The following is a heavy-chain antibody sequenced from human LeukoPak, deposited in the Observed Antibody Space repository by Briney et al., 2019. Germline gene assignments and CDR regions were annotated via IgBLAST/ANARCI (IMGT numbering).Heavy chain of an antibody. CDR2: ISYDGSNK. D-gene: IGHD1-26*01. Sequence: GGSLRLSCAASGFTFSSYAMHWVRQAPGKGLEWVAVISYDGSNKYYADSVKGRFTISRDNSKNTLYLQMNSLRAEDTAVYYCARSRGSYSAGELQYFDLWGRGTLVTVSS. CDR1: GFTFSSYA. V-gene: IGHV3-30-3*01. J-gene: IGHJ2*01. CDR3: ARSRGSYSAGELQYFDL.